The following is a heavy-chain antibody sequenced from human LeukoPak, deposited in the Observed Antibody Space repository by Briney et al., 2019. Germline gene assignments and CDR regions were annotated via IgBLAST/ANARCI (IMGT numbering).Heavy chain of an antibody. CDR1: GFTFSSYW. V-gene: IGHV3-74*01. J-gene: IGHJ4*02. Sequence: PGGSLRLSCAASGFTFSSYWMHWVRQAPGKGLMWVSRINSDGSITNYADSVKGRFTISRDNAKNTLYLQMNSLRAEDTAVYYCARVRATFSPHFDNWGQGTLVIVSS. D-gene: IGHD5-12*01. CDR3: ARVRATFSPHFDN. CDR2: INSDGSIT.